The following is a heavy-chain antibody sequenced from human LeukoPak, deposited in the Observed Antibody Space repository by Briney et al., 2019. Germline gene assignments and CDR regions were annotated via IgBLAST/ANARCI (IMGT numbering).Heavy chain of an antibody. Sequence: GGSLRLFCAASAFTSSSYAMGWCRQAPGKGLEWVSAITASGGNTYYADSVKGRFTISRDNSKNTLYLQVNSLRAEDTAVYYCAKGNGYSYGRYYFDYWGQGTLVTVSS. D-gene: IGHD5-18*01. CDR2: ITASGGNT. CDR3: AKGNGYSYGRYYFDY. V-gene: IGHV3-23*01. CDR1: AFTSSSYA. J-gene: IGHJ4*02.